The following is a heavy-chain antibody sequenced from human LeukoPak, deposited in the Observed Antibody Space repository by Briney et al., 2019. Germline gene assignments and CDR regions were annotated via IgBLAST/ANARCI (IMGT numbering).Heavy chain of an antibody. Sequence: ASVKVSCKASGYTFTGYYMHWVRQAPGQGLEWMGLINPSGGSTNYAQKFQGRVTMTRDTSTSTVYMELSSLRSEDTAVYYCAKGPSITMIRGGQWYYYMDVWGKGTTVTISS. J-gene: IGHJ6*03. CDR1: GYTFTGYY. CDR2: INPSGGST. D-gene: IGHD3-10*01. CDR3: AKGPSITMIRGGQWYYYMDV. V-gene: IGHV1-46*01.